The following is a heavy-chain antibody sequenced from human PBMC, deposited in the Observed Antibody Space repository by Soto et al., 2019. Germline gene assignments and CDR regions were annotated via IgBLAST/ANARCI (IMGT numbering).Heavy chain of an antibody. CDR2: ISYDGSNK. D-gene: IGHD3-10*01. CDR3: AKEPSYYGSGSPLDY. J-gene: IGHJ4*02. CDR1: GFTFISCG. Sequence: XXSLRLYCAACGFTFISCGMHWVLQAPGKGLEWVAVISYDGSNKYYADSVKGRFTISRDNSKNTLYLQMNSLRAEDTAVYYCAKEPSYYGSGSPLDYWGQGALVTVSS. V-gene: IGHV3-30*18.